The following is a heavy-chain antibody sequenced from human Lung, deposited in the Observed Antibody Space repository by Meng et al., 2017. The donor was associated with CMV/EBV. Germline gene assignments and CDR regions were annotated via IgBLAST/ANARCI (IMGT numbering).Heavy chain of an antibody. Sequence: GESXKISXTASGFTFGDYAMSWVRQAPGKGLEWVGFIRSKAYGGTTEFAASVKGRFTISRDDSKSIAYLQMNRLKTEDTAVYFCTRNRGTSYFDFWGLGTSVTVSS. CDR2: IRSKAYGGTT. CDR3: TRNRGTSYFDF. D-gene: IGHD3-16*01. CDR1: GFTFGDYA. V-gene: IGHV3-49*04. J-gene: IGHJ4*02.